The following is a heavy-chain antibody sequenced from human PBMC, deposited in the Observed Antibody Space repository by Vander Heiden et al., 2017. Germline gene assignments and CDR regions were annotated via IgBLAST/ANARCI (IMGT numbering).Heavy chain of an antibody. CDR1: GFTLRSYA. CDR2: ISYDGSNK. D-gene: IGHD3-22*01. J-gene: IGHJ4*02. V-gene: IGHV3-30-3*01. Sequence: QVQLVESGGGVVQPGRSLRLSCAASGFTLRSYAMHWVRQAPGKGLEWVAVISYDGSNKYYADSVKGRFTISRDNSKNTLYLQMNSLRAEDTAVYYCARDYYYDPYSSFDYWGQGTLVTVSS. CDR3: ARDYYYDPYSSFDY.